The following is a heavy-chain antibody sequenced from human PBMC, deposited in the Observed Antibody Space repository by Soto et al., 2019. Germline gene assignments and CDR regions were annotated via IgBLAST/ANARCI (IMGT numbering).Heavy chain of an antibody. CDR3: AAEYSVADNYYYGMDV. CDR2: IVVGSGNT. J-gene: IGHJ6*02. Sequence: GASVKVSCKASGFTFTSSAVQWVRQARGQRLEWIGWIVVGSGNTNYAQKFQERVTITRDMSTSTAYMELSSLRSEDTAVYYCAAEYSVADNYYYGMDVWGQGTTVTVSS. D-gene: IGHD6-19*01. CDR1: GFTFTSSA. V-gene: IGHV1-58*01.